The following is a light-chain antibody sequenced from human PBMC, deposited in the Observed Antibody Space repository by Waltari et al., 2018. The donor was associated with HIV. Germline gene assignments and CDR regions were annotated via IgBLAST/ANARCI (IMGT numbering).Light chain of an antibody. CDR2: EVS. J-gene: IGLJ1*01. V-gene: IGLV2-14*01. CDR3: SSYTSRAVSTYV. Sequence: QSALTQPASVSGSPGQSITISCIGTSSDVGDYNYVSWYQQHPGKAPKVMIYEVSNRPKVMISDRFSGSKSGNTASLTISGLQAEDEADYYCSSYTSRAVSTYVFGTGTKVTVL. CDR1: SSDVGDYNY.